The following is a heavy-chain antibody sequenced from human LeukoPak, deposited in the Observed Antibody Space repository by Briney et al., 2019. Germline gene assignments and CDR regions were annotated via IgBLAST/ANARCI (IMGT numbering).Heavy chain of an antibody. V-gene: IGHV3-30*01. J-gene: IGHJ4*02. CDR1: GFTFSSYA. CDR3: AGGQVVLLDY. D-gene: IGHD6-6*01. Sequence: GGSLRLSCAASGFTFSSYAMHWVRQAPGKGLEWVAVISYDGSNKYYADSVKGRFTISRDNSKNTLYLQMNSLRAEDTAVYYCAGGQVVLLDYWGQGTLVTVSS. CDR2: ISYDGSNK.